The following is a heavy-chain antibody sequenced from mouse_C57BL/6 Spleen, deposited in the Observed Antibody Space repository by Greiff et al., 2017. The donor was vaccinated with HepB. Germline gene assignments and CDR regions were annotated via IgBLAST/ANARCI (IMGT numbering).Heavy chain of an antibody. J-gene: IGHJ4*01. CDR3: ARDGGRAQATDAMEY. V-gene: IGHV5-4*01. D-gene: IGHD3-2*02. CDR1: GFTFSSYA. Sequence: EVQVVESGGGLVKPGGSLKLSCAASGFTFSSYAMSWVRQTPEKRLEWVATISDGGSYTYYPDNVKGRFTISRDNAKNNLYLQMSQLKSEDTAMYYCARDGGRAQATDAMEYWGQGTSVTVSS. CDR2: ISDGGSYT.